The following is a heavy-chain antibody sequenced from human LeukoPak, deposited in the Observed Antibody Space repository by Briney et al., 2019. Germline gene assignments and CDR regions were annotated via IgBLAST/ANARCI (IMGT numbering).Heavy chain of an antibody. CDR3: AGSYHYYMDV. V-gene: IGHV4-59*01. J-gene: IGHJ6*03. Sequence: SETLSLTCTVSGGSISNYYWRWITQPPGKGLEWIGYISYIGSTKYNPSLKSRVTISEDTSKKQFSLKLSSVTAADTAVYYCAGSYHYYMDVWGKGTTVTVSS. CDR1: GGSISNYY. CDR2: ISYIGST.